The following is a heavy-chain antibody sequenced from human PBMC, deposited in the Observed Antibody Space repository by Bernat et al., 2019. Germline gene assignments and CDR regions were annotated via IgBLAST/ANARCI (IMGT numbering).Heavy chain of an antibody. J-gene: IGHJ3*02. V-gene: IGHV1-24*01. CDR1: GYTLTELS. CDR3: ATDKPFFGKGMRWGLLPFDI. Sequence: QVQLVQSGAEVKKPGASVKVSCKVSGYTLTELSMHWVRQAPGKGLEWMGGFDPEDGVTIYAQKFQGRVTMTEDTSTDTAYMELSSLRSEDTAVYYCATDKPFFGKGMRWGLLPFDIWGQGTMVTVSS. D-gene: IGHD1-26*01. CDR2: FDPEDGVT.